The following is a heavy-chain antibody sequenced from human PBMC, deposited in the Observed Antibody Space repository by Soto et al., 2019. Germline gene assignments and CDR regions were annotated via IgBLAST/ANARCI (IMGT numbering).Heavy chain of an antibody. V-gene: IGHV4-39*01. Sequence: QLQLQESGPGLVKPSETLSLTCTVSGGSISSSSYYWGWIRQPPGKGLEWIGSMYYSGSTYYNPCLKSRVTFSVDTSKNQCSLKLSSVTATGTAVYYCARRVGTHVWFSVGWYFDLWGRGTLVTVSS. J-gene: IGHJ2*01. CDR3: ARRVGTHVWFSVGWYFDL. CDR1: GGSISSSSYY. CDR2: MYYSGST. D-gene: IGHD3-3*02.